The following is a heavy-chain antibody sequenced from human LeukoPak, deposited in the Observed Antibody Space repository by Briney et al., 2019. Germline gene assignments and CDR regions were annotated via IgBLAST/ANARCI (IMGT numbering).Heavy chain of an antibody. Sequence: SETLSLTCVVHGGSFSGYYWTWIRQPPGKGLEWIGEINDSGSSNYNPSLKSRITMSVDTSENQISLKLSSVTAADTAVYYCARDSGTTGEVKFDPWGQGTLVTVSS. CDR1: GGSFSGYY. D-gene: IGHD3-10*01. CDR2: INDSGSS. J-gene: IGHJ5*02. CDR3: ARDSGTTGEVKFDP. V-gene: IGHV4-34*01.